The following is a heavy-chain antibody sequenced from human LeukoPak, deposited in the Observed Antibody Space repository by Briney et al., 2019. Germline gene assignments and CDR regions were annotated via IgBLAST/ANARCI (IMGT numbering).Heavy chain of an antibody. V-gene: IGHV4-34*01. CDR1: GGSISSYY. Sequence: SETLSLTCTVSGGSISSYYWSWIRQPPGKGLEWIGEINHSGSTNYNPSLKSRVTISVDTSKNQFSLKLSSVAAADTAVYYCARAVTVRGVIRTSVQIDYWGQGTLVTVSS. CDR3: ARAVTVRGVIRTSVQIDY. D-gene: IGHD3-10*01. J-gene: IGHJ4*02. CDR2: INHSGST.